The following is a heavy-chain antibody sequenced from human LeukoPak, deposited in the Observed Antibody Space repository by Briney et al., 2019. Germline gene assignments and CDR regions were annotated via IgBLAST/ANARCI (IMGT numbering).Heavy chain of an antibody. CDR3: AKEARIH. V-gene: IGHV3-30*18. CDR2: ISYDGSNK. J-gene: IGHJ4*02. D-gene: IGHD1-14*01. CDR1: GFTFSSYG. Sequence: GGSLRLSCADSGFTFSSYGMHWVRQAPGKGLEWVAVISYDGSNKYYADSVKGRFTISRDNSKNTLYLQMNSLRAEDTAVYYCAKEARIHGGQGTLVTVSS.